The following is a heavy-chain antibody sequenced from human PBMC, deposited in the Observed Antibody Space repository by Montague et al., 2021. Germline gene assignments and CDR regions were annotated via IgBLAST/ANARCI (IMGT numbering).Heavy chain of an antibody. CDR2: ITLDGSST. CDR3: ARNLASASPGAFDI. Sequence: SLRLSCAASGFSFSSYCMHWVRQAPGKGLLWVSRITLDGSSTTFADSVKGRFTTSRDNAKATLYLQMNSLRVEDTAVYYCARNLASASPGAFDIWGQGTTVTVSS. CDR1: GFSFSSYC. J-gene: IGHJ3*02. D-gene: IGHD6-13*01. V-gene: IGHV3-74*01.